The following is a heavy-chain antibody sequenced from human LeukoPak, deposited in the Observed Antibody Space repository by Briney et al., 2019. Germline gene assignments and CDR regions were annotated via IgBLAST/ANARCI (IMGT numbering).Heavy chain of an antibody. Sequence: GGSLKLSCAASGFTFSSYAMHWVRQAPGKGLEWVAVISYDGSNKYYADSVKGRFTISRDISKSTLYLQMDSLRAEDTAVYYCARPLASGSYYIMEYWGQGTLVTVSS. D-gene: IGHD3-10*01. CDR1: GFTFSSYA. V-gene: IGHV3-30-3*01. CDR2: ISYDGSNK. CDR3: ARPLASGSYYIMEY. J-gene: IGHJ4*02.